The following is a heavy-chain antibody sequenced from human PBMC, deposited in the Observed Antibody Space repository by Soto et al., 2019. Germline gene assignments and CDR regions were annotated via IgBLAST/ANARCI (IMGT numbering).Heavy chain of an antibody. Sequence: EVQLLESGGGLVQPGGSLRLSCAASGFTFSRYAMSWGRQSPGKGLEWVSAISGSGGSTYYADSVKGRFTISRDNSKNTLYLQMNSLRAEDTAIYYCVKSGGLSRITVIVVDQGYFDYWGQGTLVTVSS. CDR2: ISGSGGST. CDR3: VKSGGLSRITVIVVDQGYFDY. V-gene: IGHV3-23*01. J-gene: IGHJ4*02. CDR1: GFTFSRYA. D-gene: IGHD3-22*01.